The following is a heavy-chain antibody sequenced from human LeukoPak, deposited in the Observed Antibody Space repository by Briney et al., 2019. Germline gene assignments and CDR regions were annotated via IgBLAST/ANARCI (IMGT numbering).Heavy chain of an antibody. V-gene: IGHV1-2*02. CDR3: ARDSPPASYCSGGSCYSEGWFDP. J-gene: IGHJ5*02. Sequence: GASVKVSCKASGYTFTGYYMHWVRQAPGQGLEWMGWINPNRGGTNYAQKFKGRVTMTRDTSISTAYMELSRLRSDDTAVYYCARDSPPASYCSGGSCYSEGWFDPWGQGTLVTVSS. D-gene: IGHD2-15*01. CDR1: GYTFTGYY. CDR2: INPNRGGT.